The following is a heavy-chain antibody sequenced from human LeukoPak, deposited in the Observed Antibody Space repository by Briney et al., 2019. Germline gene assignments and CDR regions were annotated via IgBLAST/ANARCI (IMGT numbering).Heavy chain of an antibody. Sequence: SEILSLNCAVYGGSFSGYYWSWIRQPPGKGLEWIGEINHSRSTNYNPSLKSRVTISVDTSKNQFSLKLSSVTAADTAVYYCARGGSGSYYYRRCYFDYWGQGTLVTVSS. V-gene: IGHV4-34*01. J-gene: IGHJ4*02. CDR2: INHSRST. CDR1: GGSFSGYY. CDR3: ARGGSGSYYYRRCYFDY. D-gene: IGHD3-10*01.